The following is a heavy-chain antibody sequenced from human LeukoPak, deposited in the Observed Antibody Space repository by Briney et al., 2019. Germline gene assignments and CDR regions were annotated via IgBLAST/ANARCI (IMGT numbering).Heavy chain of an antibody. V-gene: IGHV3-21*01. Sequence: KSGGSLRLSCAAAGFSFSTYSMNWVRQTSGKGLEWVSSISRTSSYIYYADSVKGRFTLSRDNGKNSLYLQMNSLRAEDTAVYYCARDRGLYSGYDLSYFDYWGQGTLVTVSS. CDR2: ISRTSSYI. D-gene: IGHD5-12*01. J-gene: IGHJ4*02. CDR3: ARDRGLYSGYDLSYFDY. CDR1: GFSFSTYS.